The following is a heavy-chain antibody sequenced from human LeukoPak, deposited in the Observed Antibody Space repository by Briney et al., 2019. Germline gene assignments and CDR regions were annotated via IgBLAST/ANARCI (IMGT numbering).Heavy chain of an antibody. CDR2: IENGGSS. J-gene: IGHJ4*02. CDR3: AKDRGSGSYSCDH. V-gene: IGHV3-30*02. CDR1: GFTFSSYA. Sequence: GGSLGLSCAASGFTFSSYAMHWVRQAPGKGLEWLTFIENGGSSYADSVKGRFTISRDKSKNTLFLQMNSLRTEDTALYYCAKDRGSGSYSCDHWGQGTLVTVSS. D-gene: IGHD1-26*01.